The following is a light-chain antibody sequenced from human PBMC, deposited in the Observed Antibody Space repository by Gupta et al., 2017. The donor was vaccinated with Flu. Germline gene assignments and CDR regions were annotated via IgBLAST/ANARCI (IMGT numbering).Light chain of an antibody. CDR3: HHYGSSPRT. J-gene: IGKJ1*01. V-gene: IGKV3-20*01. CDR2: GAT. CDR1: QIVNNNF. Sequence: EIATLSFRTSQIVNNNFLAWYQHKPGQAPRLLIYGATSMAAGIPDRFGGSVSGTDFTLTISRLEPDDCALYYCHHYGSSPRTFGQGTRV.